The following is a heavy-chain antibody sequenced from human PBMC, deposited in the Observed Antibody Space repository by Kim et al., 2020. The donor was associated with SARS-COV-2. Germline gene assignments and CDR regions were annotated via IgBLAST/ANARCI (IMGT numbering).Heavy chain of an antibody. J-gene: IGHJ6*03. Sequence: SVKVSCKTSGGTFSRDAISWVRQAPGQGLEWMGGIFPLLGTTNYAQEFEDRVTITADESTTTAYMELSSLRSEDTAVYYCATLGPRDQDIVALPSSMFADSYFSYTDVWGKGTTVTVSS. CDR2: IFPLLGTT. CDR3: ATLGPRDQDIVALPSSMFADSYFSYTDV. D-gene: IGHD2-2*01. V-gene: IGHV1-69*13. CDR1: GGTFSRDA.